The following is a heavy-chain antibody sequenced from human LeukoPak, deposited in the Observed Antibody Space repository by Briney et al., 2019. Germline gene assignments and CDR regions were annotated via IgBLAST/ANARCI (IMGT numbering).Heavy chain of an antibody. J-gene: IGHJ4*02. V-gene: IGHV4-30-2*01. Sequence: PSQTLSLTCTVSGGSISSGGYYWSWIRQPPGKGLEWIGYIYHSGSTYYNPSLKSRVTISVDRSKNQFSLKLSSVTAADTAVYYCALDVDIVATILWGQGTLVTVSS. D-gene: IGHD5-12*01. CDR2: IYHSGST. CDR3: ALDVDIVATIL. CDR1: GGSISSGGYY.